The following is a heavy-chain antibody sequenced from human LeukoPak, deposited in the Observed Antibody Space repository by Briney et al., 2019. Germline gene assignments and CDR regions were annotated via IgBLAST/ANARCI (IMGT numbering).Heavy chain of an antibody. CDR2: IKQDGSEK. Sequence: PGGSLRLSCAASGFTFSSYWMSWVRQAPGKGLEWVANIKQDGSEKYYVDSVKGRFTISRDNAKNSLYLQMNSLRAEDTAVYYCARDLPYSSSWFYYCYGMDVWGQGTTVTVS. CDR1: GFTFSSYW. D-gene: IGHD6-13*01. V-gene: IGHV3-7*01. J-gene: IGHJ6*02. CDR3: ARDLPYSSSWFYYCYGMDV.